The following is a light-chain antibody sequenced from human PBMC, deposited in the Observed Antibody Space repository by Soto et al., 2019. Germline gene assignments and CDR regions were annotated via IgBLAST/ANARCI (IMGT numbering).Light chain of an antibody. Sequence: QSVLTQPASVSGSPGQSITISCTGTSSDVGDYNYVSWYQQHPGKAPKVMIYDVSNRPSGVSNRFSGSKSGNTASLTISGLQAEDEADYYCSSYSSSSTLVFGTWTKLTVL. J-gene: IGLJ1*01. CDR2: DVS. CDR1: SSDVGDYNY. V-gene: IGLV2-14*01. CDR3: SSYSSSSTLV.